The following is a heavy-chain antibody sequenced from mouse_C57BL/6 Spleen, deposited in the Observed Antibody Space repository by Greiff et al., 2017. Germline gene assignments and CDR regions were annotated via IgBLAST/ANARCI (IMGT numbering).Heavy chain of an antibody. Sequence: QVQLKESGAELARPGASVKLSCKASGYTFTSYGISWVKQRTGQGLEWIGEIYPRSGNTYYNEKFKGKATLTADKSSSTAYMALRSLTSEDSAVYFCARYDGYYDYWGQGTTLTVSS. J-gene: IGHJ2*01. CDR3: ARYDGYYDY. V-gene: IGHV1-81*01. CDR1: GYTFTSYG. D-gene: IGHD2-3*01. CDR2: IYPRSGNT.